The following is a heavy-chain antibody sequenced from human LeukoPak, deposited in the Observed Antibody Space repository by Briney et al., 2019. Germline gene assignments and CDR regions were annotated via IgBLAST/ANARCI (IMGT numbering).Heavy chain of an antibody. CDR2: IYYSGST. V-gene: IGHV4-30-4*01. Sequence: SETLSLTCTVSGGSISSGDYYWSWIRQPPGKGLEWIGYIYYSGSTYYNPSLKSRVTISVDTSKNQFSLKLSSVTAADAAVYYCARTDYGGNSGSDSHYYYYYGMDVWGQGTTVTVS. CDR1: GGSISSGDYY. J-gene: IGHJ6*02. CDR3: ARTDYGGNSGSDSHYYYYYGMDV. D-gene: IGHD4-23*01.